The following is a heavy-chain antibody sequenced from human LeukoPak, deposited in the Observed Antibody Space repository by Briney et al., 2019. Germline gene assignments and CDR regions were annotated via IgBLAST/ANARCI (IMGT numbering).Heavy chain of an antibody. CDR1: GFTFSSYS. D-gene: IGHD2-2*01. CDR2: ISGNGGST. CDR3: ATSVGVVVMHALIDY. V-gene: IGHV3-23*01. J-gene: IGHJ4*02. Sequence: GGSLRLSCVTSGFTFSSYSMSGPRQAPGKGLEWVSAISGNGGSTYYADSVKGRFTISRDNSKNTLYLQMNNLRADDTAVYSCATSVGVVVMHALIDYWGQGTLVTVSP.